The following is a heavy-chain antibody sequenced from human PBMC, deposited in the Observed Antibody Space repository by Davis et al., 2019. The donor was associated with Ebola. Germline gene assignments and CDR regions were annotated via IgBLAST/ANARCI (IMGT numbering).Heavy chain of an antibody. CDR2: ISGSGGST. D-gene: IGHD3-10*01. Sequence: GESLKISCAASGFTFSKYDMTWVRQAPGKGLEWVSVISGSGGSTYYADSVKGRFTISRDNSKNTLYLQMNSLRAEDTAVYYCAKGGDFDYWGQGTLVTVSS. V-gene: IGHV3-23*01. CDR3: AKGGDFDY. J-gene: IGHJ4*02. CDR1: GFTFSKYD.